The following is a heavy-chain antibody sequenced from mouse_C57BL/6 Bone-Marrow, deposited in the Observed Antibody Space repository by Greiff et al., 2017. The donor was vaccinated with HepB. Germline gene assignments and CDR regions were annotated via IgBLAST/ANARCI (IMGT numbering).Heavy chain of an antibody. CDR2: ISDGGSYT. Sequence: EVKLMESGGGLVKPGGSLKLSCAASGFTFSSYAMSWVRQTPEKRLEWVATISDGGSYTYYPDNVKGRFTISRDNAKNNLYLQMSHLKSEDTAMYYCARDSLLTTVVMDYWGQGTSVTVSS. CDR1: GFTFSSYA. CDR3: ARDSLLTTVVMDY. J-gene: IGHJ4*01. D-gene: IGHD1-1*01. V-gene: IGHV5-4*01.